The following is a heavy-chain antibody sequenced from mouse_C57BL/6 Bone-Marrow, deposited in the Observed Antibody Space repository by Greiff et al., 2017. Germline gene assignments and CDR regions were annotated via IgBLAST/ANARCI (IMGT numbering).Heavy chain of an antibody. Sequence: EVQVVESGPVLVKPGASVKMSCKASGYTFTDYYMNWVKQSHGKSLEWIGVINPYNGGTSYNQKFKGKATLTVDKSSSTAYMELNSLTSEDSAVYYCARPYGLLNYWGQGTTLTVSS. V-gene: IGHV1-19*01. CDR1: GYTFTDYY. CDR3: ARPYGLLNY. J-gene: IGHJ2*01. D-gene: IGHD1-1*02. CDR2: INPYNGGT.